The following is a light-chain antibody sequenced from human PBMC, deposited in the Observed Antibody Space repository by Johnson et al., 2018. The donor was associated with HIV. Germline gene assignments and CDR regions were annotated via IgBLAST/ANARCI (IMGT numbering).Light chain of an antibody. V-gene: IGLV1-51*02. J-gene: IGLJ1*01. Sequence: QSVLTQPPSVSAAPGQKVTISCSGSSSNIGNNYVSWYRQLPGTAPKLLIYENNKRPSGIPDRFSGSKSGTSATLGITGLQTGDEADYYCETWDSNLSGVFGTGTKVTVL. CDR2: ENN. CDR3: ETWDSNLSGV. CDR1: SSNIGNNY.